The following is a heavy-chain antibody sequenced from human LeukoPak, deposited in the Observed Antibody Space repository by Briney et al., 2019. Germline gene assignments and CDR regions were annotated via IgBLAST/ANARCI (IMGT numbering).Heavy chain of an antibody. CDR2: VYYSGST. D-gene: IGHD1-14*01. CDR3: ARNSSSGWFAP. J-gene: IGHJ5*02. CDR1: GGSISTYY. Sequence: KPSETLSLTCTVPGGSISTYYWSWIRQPPGKGLEWIGSVYYSGSTVYNPSLKSRLTISVDTSKNQFSLNLESVTAADTALYYCARNSSSGWFAPWGQGTLVTVSS. V-gene: IGHV4-59*01.